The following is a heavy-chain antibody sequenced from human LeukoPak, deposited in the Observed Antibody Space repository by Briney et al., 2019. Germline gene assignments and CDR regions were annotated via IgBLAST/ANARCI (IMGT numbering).Heavy chain of an antibody. V-gene: IGHV1-69*13. Sequence: GASVKVSCKASGGTFSSYAISWVRQAPGQGLEWMGGIIPIFGTANYAQKFQGRVTITADESTSTAYMELNSLRSEDTAVYYCASLTSPYSSSWSNWFDPWGQGTLVTVSS. CDR1: GGTFSSYA. D-gene: IGHD6-13*01. CDR3: ASLTSPYSSSWSNWFDP. J-gene: IGHJ5*02. CDR2: IIPIFGTA.